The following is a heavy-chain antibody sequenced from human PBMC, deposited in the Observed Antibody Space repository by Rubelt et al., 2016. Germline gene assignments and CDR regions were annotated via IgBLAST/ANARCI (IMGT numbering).Heavy chain of an antibody. J-gene: IGHJ3*01. CDR2: IYYSGST. Sequence: QVQLQESGPGLVKPSETLSLACTVSGDSSTAYSWSWIRQPPGQGLEWIGYIYYSGSTYYNPSLKSRVTISLDTSKTQFSLSHRSVSAADTAVYDCARRLADWTESLGDACDLWSHGAMVTVFS. CDR3: ARRLADWTESLGDACDL. V-gene: IGHV4-59*12. CDR1: GDSSTAYS. D-gene: IGHD1-1*01.